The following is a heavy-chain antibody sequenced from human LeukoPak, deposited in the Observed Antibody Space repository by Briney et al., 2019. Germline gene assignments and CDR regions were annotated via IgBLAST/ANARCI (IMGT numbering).Heavy chain of an antibody. D-gene: IGHD3-10*01. J-gene: IGHJ4*02. CDR1: GFTFSSYA. CDR3: AKAIWVAATSSWFCLDY. CDR2: ISYDGSNK. V-gene: IGHV3-30-3*01. Sequence: GGSLRLSCAASGFTFSSYAMHWVRQAPGKGLEWVAVISYDGSNKYYADSVKGRFTISRDNSRNTLYLQMNSLRPEDTAVYYCAKAIWVAATSSWFCLDYWGQGTLVTVSS.